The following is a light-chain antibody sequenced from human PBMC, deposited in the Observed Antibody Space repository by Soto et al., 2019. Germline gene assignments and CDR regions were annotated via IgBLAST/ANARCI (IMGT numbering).Light chain of an antibody. CDR2: AAS. CDR1: QDIKND. Sequence: AIQMTQSPSSLSASVGDRVTITCRASQDIKNDLGWYQQKPGKAPKLLIYAASTLHTKLPSRFSGSGSGSDFTLTISSLQPEDFATYYCLQDYSYPYTFGQGTKLEIK. V-gene: IGKV1-6*01. J-gene: IGKJ2*01. CDR3: LQDYSYPYT.